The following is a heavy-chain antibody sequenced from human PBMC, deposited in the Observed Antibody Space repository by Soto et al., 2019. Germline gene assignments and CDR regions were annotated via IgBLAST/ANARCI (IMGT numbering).Heavy chain of an antibody. CDR1: GGSISSYY. CDR3: ARDTPRYYYGSGSYYNIGYYYYYGMDV. Sequence: SSETLSLTCTVSGGSISSYYWSWIRQPPGKGLEWIGYIYYSGSTNYNPSLKSRVTISVDTSKNQFSLKLSSVTAADTAVYYCARDTPRYYYGSGSYYNIGYYYYYGMDVWGQGTTVTVSS. J-gene: IGHJ6*02. V-gene: IGHV4-59*01. CDR2: IYYSGST. D-gene: IGHD3-10*01.